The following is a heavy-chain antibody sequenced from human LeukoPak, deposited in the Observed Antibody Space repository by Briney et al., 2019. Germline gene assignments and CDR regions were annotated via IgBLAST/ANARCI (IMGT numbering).Heavy chain of an antibody. CDR3: ARHTGYDYMYYFDF. V-gene: IGHV4-39*01. D-gene: IGHD4-11*01. Sequence: SETLSLTCTVSGGSISSSSDYWGWIRQPPGKGLEWIGSIYSTVSTYYNPSLKSRVTISVDTSKNQFSLKLSSVTAADTAVYYCARHTGYDYMYYFDFWGQGTLVTVSS. CDR2: IYSTVST. CDR1: GGSISSSSDY. J-gene: IGHJ4*02.